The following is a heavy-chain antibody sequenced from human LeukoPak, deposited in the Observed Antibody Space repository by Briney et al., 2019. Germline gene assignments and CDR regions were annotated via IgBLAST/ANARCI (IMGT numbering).Heavy chain of an antibody. CDR1: GLTVSGHY. CDR3: ARVAYGSGSYPDY. J-gene: IGHJ4*02. D-gene: IGHD3-10*01. Sequence: GGSLRLSCAASGLTVSGHYMSWVRQAPGKGLEWVSLIYRGGSTYYADSVKGRFTISRDNSKNTLYLQMNSLRAEDTAVYYCARVAYGSGSYPDYWGQGTLVTVSS. V-gene: IGHV3-53*01. CDR2: IYRGGST.